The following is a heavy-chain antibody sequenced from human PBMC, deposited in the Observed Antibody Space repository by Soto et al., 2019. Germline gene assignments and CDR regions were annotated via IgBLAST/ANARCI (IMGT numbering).Heavy chain of an antibody. CDR2: IWYDGTQK. D-gene: IGHD4-17*01. V-gene: IGHV3-33*01. CDR1: GFTFNTYS. Sequence: GGSLRLSCEASGFTFNTYSIHWVRQPPGKGLEWLAAIWYDGTQKYYADSVKGRFIISRDNSKKTLYLEMNSLRAEDTAVYYCARAGGTTVTGPWHFDSWGQGTLVTVCS. J-gene: IGHJ4*02. CDR3: ARAGGTTVTGPWHFDS.